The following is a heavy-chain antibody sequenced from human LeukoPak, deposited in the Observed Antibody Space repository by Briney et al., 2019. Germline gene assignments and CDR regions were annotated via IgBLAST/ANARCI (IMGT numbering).Heavy chain of an antibody. Sequence: WIGWVRQPPGKGLEWIGEILQSGSTNYNPSLKSRVTMSVDNSDNQFSLNLKSVTAADTAVYYCLYGGNSGDWVYWGQGTLVTVSS. CDR1: W. D-gene: IGHD4-23*01. CDR2: ILQSGST. V-gene: IGHV4-4*02. CDR3: LYGGNSGDWVY. J-gene: IGHJ4*02.